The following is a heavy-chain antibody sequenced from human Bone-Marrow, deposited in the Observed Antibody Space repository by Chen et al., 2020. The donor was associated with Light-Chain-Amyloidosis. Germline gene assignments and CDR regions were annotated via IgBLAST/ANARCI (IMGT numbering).Heavy chain of an antibody. CDR2: IKSDGSAT. V-gene: IGHV3-74*01. CDR3: TRGDCTSTSCFLDV. J-gene: IGHJ4*02. D-gene: IGHD2-2*01. Sequence: EVQLVESGGGLVQPGGSLRLSCAASGFTFNDYWMHWVRQVPGKGLAWVARIKSDGSATNYADSVKGRFTVSRDNAKNTLYLQMKSLRAEDTAVYYCTRGDCTSTSCFLDVWGQGTLVTVSS. CDR1: GFTFNDYW.